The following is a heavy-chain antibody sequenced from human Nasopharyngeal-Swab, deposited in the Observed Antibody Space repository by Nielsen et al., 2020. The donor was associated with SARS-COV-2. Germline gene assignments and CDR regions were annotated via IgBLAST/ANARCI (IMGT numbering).Heavy chain of an antibody. CDR3: ARDGMDAWFGEFDL. CDR2: IGGYSGNT. V-gene: IGHV1-18*01. CDR1: GYTFTSYG. J-gene: IGHJ4*02. D-gene: IGHD3-10*01. Sequence: ASVKVSCKASGYTFTSYGISWVRQAPGQGLEWLGWIGGYSGNTNYAQKVQGRVTLTTDTSTSTAYMELRSLRSDDTAVYYCARDGMDAWFGEFDLWGQGTLVTVSS.